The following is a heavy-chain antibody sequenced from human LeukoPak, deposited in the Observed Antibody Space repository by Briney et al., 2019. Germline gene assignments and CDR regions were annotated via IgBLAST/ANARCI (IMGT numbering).Heavy chain of an antibody. V-gene: IGHV4-30-2*01. CDR2: INHSGST. J-gene: IGHJ5*02. CDR3: ARVWSGGYLGWFDP. CDR1: GGSISSGGYS. D-gene: IGHD3-22*01. Sequence: PSETLSLTCAVSGGSISSGGYSWSWIRQPPGKGLEWIGEINHSGSTNYNPSLKSRVTISVDTSKNQFSLKLSSVTAADTAVYYCARVWSGGYLGWFDPWGQGTLVTVSS.